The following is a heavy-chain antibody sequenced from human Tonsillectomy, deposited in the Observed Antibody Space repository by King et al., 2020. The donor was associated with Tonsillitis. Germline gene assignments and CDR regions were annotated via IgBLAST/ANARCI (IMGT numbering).Heavy chain of an antibody. J-gene: IGHJ2*01. CDR3: AKETIRLGELSLYRYFDL. D-gene: IGHD3-16*02. CDR1: GITFSSYG. V-gene: IGHV3-30*02. CDR2: IRYEGSNK. Sequence: QLVQSGGGVVQPGGSLRLSCAASGITFSSYGMHWVRQAPGKGLEWVAFIRYEGSNKYYADSVKGRFTISRDNSKNTVFLQMNSLRAEDTAVYYCAKETIRLGELSLYRYFDLWGRGTLVTVSS.